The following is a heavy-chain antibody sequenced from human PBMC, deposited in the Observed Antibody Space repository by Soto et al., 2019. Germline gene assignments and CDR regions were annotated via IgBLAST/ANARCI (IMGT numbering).Heavy chain of an antibody. D-gene: IGHD2-21*01. V-gene: IGHV4-4*01. J-gene: IGHJ3*01. Sequence: LSLTWAVSGGSIRSSSWWTWLRQSPGKDLEWIGEFYHAGSPHYNPSFQSRVTISADTSKNLFSLRLTSVTAADTAIYSCARASSFRGDFDFWGQGTAVTVS. CDR3: ARASSFRGDFDF. CDR2: FYHAGSP. CDR1: GGSIRSSSW.